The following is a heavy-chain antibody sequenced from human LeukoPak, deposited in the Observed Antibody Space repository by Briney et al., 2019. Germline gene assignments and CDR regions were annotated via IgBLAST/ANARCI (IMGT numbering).Heavy chain of an antibody. CDR3: AKQSYARSLGE. D-gene: IGHD2-8*01. V-gene: IGHV3-23*01. CDR1: VFPFSDFS. Sequence: PGGSLRLSLATSVFPFSDFSMSWVRQAPGKGLEWISTTNSGGTSTYYAESVEGRFTISRDNSKNTLYLQMSSLRVEDTAVYYCAKQSYARSLGEGGPGTLVSVSS. CDR2: TNSGGTST. J-gene: IGHJ4*02.